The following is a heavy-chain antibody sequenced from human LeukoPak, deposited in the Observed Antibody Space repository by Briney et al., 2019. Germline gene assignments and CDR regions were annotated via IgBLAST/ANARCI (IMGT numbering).Heavy chain of an antibody. CDR1: GFTFSSYG. J-gene: IGHJ4*01. CDR2: IWYDGSNK. D-gene: IGHD3-22*01. CDR3: ARENYYDSSGYYLALDY. V-gene: IGHV3-33*01. Sequence: GRSLRLSCAASGFTFSSYGMHWVRQAPGKGLEWVAVIWYDGSNKYYADSVKGRFTISRDNSKNTLYLQMNSLRAEDTAVYYCARENYYDSSGYYLALDYWGQEPWSPSPQ.